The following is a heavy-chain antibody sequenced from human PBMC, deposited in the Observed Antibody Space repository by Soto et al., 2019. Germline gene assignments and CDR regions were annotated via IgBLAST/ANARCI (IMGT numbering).Heavy chain of an antibody. Sequence: GGSLRLSCAASGFTFSSYGMHWVRQAPGKGLEWVAVIWYDGSNKYYADSVKGRFTISRDNSKNTLYLQMNSLRAEDTAVYYCAREYCSSTSCYVDYYYYYMDVWGKGTTVTVSS. V-gene: IGHV3-33*01. CDR1: GFTFSSYG. D-gene: IGHD2-2*01. J-gene: IGHJ6*03. CDR3: AREYCSSTSCYVDYYYYYMDV. CDR2: IWYDGSNK.